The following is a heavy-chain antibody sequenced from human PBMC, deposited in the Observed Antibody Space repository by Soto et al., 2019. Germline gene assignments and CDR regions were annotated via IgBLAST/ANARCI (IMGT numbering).Heavy chain of an antibody. V-gene: IGHV3-23*01. CDR1: GFSFSTHA. CDR3: AREGGSIGGWFGRKFDS. CDR2: ISSGGTTT. D-gene: IGHD6-19*01. Sequence: HGGSLRLSCTASGFSFSTHAMSWVRQAPGKGLEWVSSISSGGTTTFYAASVEGRFTISRDKSKNTLYLQMNSLRADGTAVYYCAREGGSIGGWFGRKFDSWGQGTQVTVSS. J-gene: IGHJ4*02.